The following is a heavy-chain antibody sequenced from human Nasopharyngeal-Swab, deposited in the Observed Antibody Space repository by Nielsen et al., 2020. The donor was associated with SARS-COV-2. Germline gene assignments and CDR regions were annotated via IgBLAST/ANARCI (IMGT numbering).Heavy chain of an antibody. J-gene: IGHJ3*01. CDR2: TTGNGAGT. D-gene: IGHD1-26*01. V-gene: IGHV3-64D*08. Sequence: GGSLRLSCSASGFSFSTYAMHWVRQTPGKRLQYVSSTTGNGAGTYYADSVKGRFTISRDNSRNTLYLQLNSLRHEDTAVYYCVKGRYSANFYFDVFDVWGQGTMVIVSS. CDR3: VKGRYSANFYFDVFDV. CDR1: GFSFSTYA.